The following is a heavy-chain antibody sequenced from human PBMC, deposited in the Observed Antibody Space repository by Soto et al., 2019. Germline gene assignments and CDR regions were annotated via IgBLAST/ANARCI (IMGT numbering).Heavy chain of an antibody. CDR2: INHSGST. V-gene: IGHV4-34*01. CDR3: ARGARQHYDYVWGSYRYYPDFDY. Sequence: LSLTCAVSGVSFIGYYWSWIPQPPGKGLEWSGEINHSGSTNYNPSHKSRVTISVDTSKNQFSLKLSSVTAADTAVYYCARGARQHYDYVWGSYRYYPDFDYWGQGTLVTVSS. CDR1: GVSFIGYY. D-gene: IGHD3-16*02. J-gene: IGHJ4*02.